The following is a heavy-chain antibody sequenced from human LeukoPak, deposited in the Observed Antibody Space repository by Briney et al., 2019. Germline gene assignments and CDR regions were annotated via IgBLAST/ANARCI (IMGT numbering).Heavy chain of an antibody. V-gene: IGHV3-66*02. CDR2: IYSDGGT. CDR1: GFTFSSYS. D-gene: IGHD3-9*01. Sequence: GGSLRLSCAASGFTFSSYSMNWVRQAPGKGLEWVSVIYSDGGTYYADSVKGRCTISRDNSKNTQYLRMKSRRAEDTAVYYCARVLYILRYFDYWGKGTTVTISS. J-gene: IGHJ6*04. CDR3: ARVLYILRYFDY.